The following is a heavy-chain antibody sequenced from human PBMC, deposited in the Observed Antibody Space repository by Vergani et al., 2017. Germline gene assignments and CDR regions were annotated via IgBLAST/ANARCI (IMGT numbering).Heavy chain of an antibody. D-gene: IGHD3-9*01. CDR2: INPNSGGT. V-gene: IGHV1-2*02. CDR1: GYTFTDYF. Sequence: QVQLVQSGAEVKKPGASVKVSCKASGYTFTDYFMHWVRQAPGQGLEWMGWINPNSGGTNYAQKLQGRVTITADESTRTAYMELRGLTSEDTAVYLCARAGQGGLLDILTGPWGYGLDVWGQGTTVIVSS. CDR3: ARAGQGGLLDILTGPWGYGLDV. J-gene: IGHJ6*02.